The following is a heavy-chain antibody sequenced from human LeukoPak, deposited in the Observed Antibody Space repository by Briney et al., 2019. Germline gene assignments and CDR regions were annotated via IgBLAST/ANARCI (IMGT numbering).Heavy chain of an antibody. CDR2: VHYSGST. CDR3: ARRSTVAGRGRFDP. Sequence: PSETLSLTCTVSGGSIMSTSYYWGWIRQPPGKGLEWLGSVHYSGSTYDNPSLKSRVTISVDTSKNQFSLKLISVTAADTAVYYCARRSTVAGRGRFDPWGQGTLVTVSS. V-gene: IGHV4-39*01. D-gene: IGHD6-19*01. J-gene: IGHJ5*02. CDR1: GGSIMSTSYY.